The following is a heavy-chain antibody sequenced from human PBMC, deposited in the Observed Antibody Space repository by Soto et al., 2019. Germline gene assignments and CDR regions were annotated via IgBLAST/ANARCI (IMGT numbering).Heavy chain of an antibody. J-gene: IGHJ4*02. CDR1: GFTFSSYG. Sequence: GGSLRLSCAASGFTFSSYGMHWVRQAPGKGLEWVAVIWYDGSNKYYADSVKGRFTISRDNSKNTLYLQMNSLRAEDTAVYYCARAHLNQPMTTKYWGQGTLVTVSS. V-gene: IGHV3-33*01. D-gene: IGHD4-17*01. CDR3: ARAHLNQPMTTKY. CDR2: IWYDGSNK.